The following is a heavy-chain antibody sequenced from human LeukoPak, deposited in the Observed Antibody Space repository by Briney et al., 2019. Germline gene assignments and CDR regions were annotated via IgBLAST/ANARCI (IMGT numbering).Heavy chain of an antibody. CDR2: ISWNGGTI. V-gene: IGHV3-9*01. CDR3: ARGLAYYFDY. Sequence: GGSLRLSCAASGFTFDDYAMYWVRHAPGKGLEWVSGISWNGGTISYADSVKGRFTTSRDNAKNSLYLQMNSLRAEDTAVYYCARGLAYYFDYWGQGTLVTVSS. D-gene: IGHD6-6*01. J-gene: IGHJ4*02. CDR1: GFTFDDYA.